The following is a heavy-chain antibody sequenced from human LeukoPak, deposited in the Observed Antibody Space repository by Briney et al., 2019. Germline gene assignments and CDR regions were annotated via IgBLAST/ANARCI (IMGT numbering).Heavy chain of an antibody. CDR3: SRHVDYAVDY. Sequence: ASVKVFCKASGYTFISYEINWGRQATGQGLEWMGGINTYNGNKNYEQKLQGRGTMTTDTSTRTGYMELRSLTSFDQPVCHSSRHVDYAVDYWGQGTLVTVSS. CDR1: GYTFISYE. J-gene: IGHJ4*02. CDR2: INTYNGNK. V-gene: IGHV1-18*01. D-gene: IGHD4-17*01.